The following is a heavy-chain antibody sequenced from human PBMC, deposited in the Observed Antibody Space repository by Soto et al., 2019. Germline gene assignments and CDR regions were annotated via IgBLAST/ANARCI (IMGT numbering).Heavy chain of an antibody. CDR2: ISAYNGNT. CDR3: ARDTQWFGELLPFDP. D-gene: IGHD3-10*01. J-gene: IGHJ5*02. Sequence: ASVKVSCKASGYTFTSYGISWVRQAPGQGLEWMGWISAYNGNTNYAQKLQGRVTMTTDTSTSTAYMELRSLRSDDTAVYYCARDTQWFGELLPFDPWGQGTLVTVSS. CDR1: GYTFTSYG. V-gene: IGHV1-18*01.